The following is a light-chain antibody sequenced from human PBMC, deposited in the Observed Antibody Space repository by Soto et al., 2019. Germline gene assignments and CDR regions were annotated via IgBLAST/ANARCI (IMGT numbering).Light chain of an antibody. CDR1: SSNIGAGYA. J-gene: IGLJ2*01. Sequence: QSVLTQPPSVSGAPGQRVTISCSGSSSNIGAGYAVHWYQQLPGTAPKLLIYDNTYRPSGVPDRFSGSKSGTSASLAITGLQAEDEADYYCQSSDTSLSGSEVFGGGTKVTVL. CDR2: DNT. CDR3: QSSDTSLSGSEV. V-gene: IGLV1-40*01.